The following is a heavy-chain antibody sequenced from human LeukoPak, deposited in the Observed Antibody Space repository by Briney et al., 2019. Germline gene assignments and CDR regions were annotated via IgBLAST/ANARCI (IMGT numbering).Heavy chain of an antibody. D-gene: IGHD1-26*01. Sequence: SETLSLTCTVSGGSISSSSYYWGWIRQPPGKGLEWIGSIYYSGSTCYNPSLKSRVTISVDTSKNQFSLKLSSVTAADTAVYYCARLSGSSPRRDYFDYWGQGTLVTVSS. CDR2: IYYSGST. J-gene: IGHJ4*02. CDR3: ARLSGSSPRRDYFDY. CDR1: GGSISSSSYY. V-gene: IGHV4-39*07.